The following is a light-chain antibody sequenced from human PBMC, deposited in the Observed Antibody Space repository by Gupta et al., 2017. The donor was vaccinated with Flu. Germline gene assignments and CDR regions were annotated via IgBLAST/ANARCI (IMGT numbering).Light chain of an antibody. CDR1: QNIDGW. CDR2: KAS. J-gene: IGKJ1*01. V-gene: IGKV1-5*03. Sequence: DIRMTQSPSTLSASIGDTVTISCRASQNIDGWLAWYQLKPGKAPKLLIYKASSLENGVPSSFSGRGSGTIFTLTITGLQRDDSATYFCQHYASYRTFGQGTKVEIK. CDR3: QHYASYRT.